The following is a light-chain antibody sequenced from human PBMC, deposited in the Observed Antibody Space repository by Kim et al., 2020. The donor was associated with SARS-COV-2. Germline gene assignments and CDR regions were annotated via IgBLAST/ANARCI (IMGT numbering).Light chain of an antibody. CDR3: QQYITFPWT. V-gene: IGKV1-5*03. J-gene: IGKJ1*01. CDR2: KAS. Sequence: ASVGDRVTVTCRASQSISIWLAWYQQKSGKAPKLLIYKASTLDSGVPSRLSGSGSGTEFTLTISSLQPEDFATYYCQQYITFPWTFGQGTKVDIK. CDR1: QSISIW.